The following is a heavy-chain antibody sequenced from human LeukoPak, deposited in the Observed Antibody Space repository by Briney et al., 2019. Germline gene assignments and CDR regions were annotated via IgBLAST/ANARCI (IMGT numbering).Heavy chain of an antibody. CDR3: ARDNSGLPYYFDY. V-gene: IGHV3-7*01. J-gene: IGHJ4*02. Sequence: GGPLRLPCAASGFTFSSYWMSWVGRVPGKGRRGVANIKQDGSEKYYVDSVKGRFTISRDNAKNSLYLQMNSLRAEDTAVYYCARDNSGLPYYFDYWGQGTLVTVSS. D-gene: IGHD3-10*01. CDR2: IKQDGSEK. CDR1: GFTFSSYW.